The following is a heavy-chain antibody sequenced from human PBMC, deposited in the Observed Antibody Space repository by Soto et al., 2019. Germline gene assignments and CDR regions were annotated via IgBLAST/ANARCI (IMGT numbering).Heavy chain of an antibody. Sequence: EVQLVETGGGLIQPGGSLRLSCAASGFTVSSNYMSWVRQAPGKGLEWVSVIYSGGSTYYADSVKGRFTISRDNSKNTLYLQMNSLRAEDTAVYYCARGVPGKGYYFDYWGQGTLVTVSS. CDR3: ARGVPGKGYYFDY. CDR2: IYSGGST. J-gene: IGHJ4*02. D-gene: IGHD3-10*01. CDR1: GFTVSSNY. V-gene: IGHV3-53*02.